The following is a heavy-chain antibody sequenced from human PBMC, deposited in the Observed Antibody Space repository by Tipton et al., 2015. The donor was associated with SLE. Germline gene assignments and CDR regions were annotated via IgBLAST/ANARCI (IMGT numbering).Heavy chain of an antibody. V-gene: IGHV4-59*12. CDR2: IYYSGST. D-gene: IGHD6-6*01. J-gene: IGHJ4*02. CDR1: GGSISSYY. CDR3: ARGWAYSSSPFYFDY. Sequence: TLSLTCTVSGGSISSYYWRWIRQPPGKGLEWIGYIYYSGSTNYNPSLKSRVTISVDTSQNQFSLKLSSVTAADTAVYYCARGWAYSSSPFYFDYWGQGTLVTVSS.